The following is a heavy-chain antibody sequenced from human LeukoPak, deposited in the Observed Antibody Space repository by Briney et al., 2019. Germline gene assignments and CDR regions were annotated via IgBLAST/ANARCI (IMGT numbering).Heavy chain of an antibody. CDR2: ISSSGTKI. Sequence: GGSLRLSRAASGFTLSSYETNWASQAPGKGMESDSHISSSGTKIYSADSVKGRFTISRDNAKISLYLQMSSRRAEDTAVYYCARDKGDNSGWDYGGQGILVTVSS. D-gene: IGHD6-19*01. J-gene: IGHJ4*02. CDR1: GFTLSSYE. V-gene: IGHV3-48*03. CDR3: ARDKGDNSGWDY.